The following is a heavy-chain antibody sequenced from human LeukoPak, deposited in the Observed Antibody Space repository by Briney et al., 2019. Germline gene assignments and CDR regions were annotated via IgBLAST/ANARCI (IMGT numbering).Heavy chain of an antibody. V-gene: IGHV3-48*03. J-gene: IGHJ4*02. CDR2: ISSSGSTI. Sequence: GGSLRLSCAASGFTFSSCEMNWVRQAPGKGLEWVSYISSSGSTIYYADSVKGRFTISRDNAKNSLYLQMNSLRAEDTAVYYCARVGIVVVSDYWGQGTLVTVSS. CDR1: GFTFSSCE. D-gene: IGHD3-22*01. CDR3: ARVGIVVVSDY.